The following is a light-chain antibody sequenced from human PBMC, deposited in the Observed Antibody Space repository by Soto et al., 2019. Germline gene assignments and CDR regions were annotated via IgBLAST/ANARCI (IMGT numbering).Light chain of an antibody. CDR2: GTS. CDR3: QHYDASPWT. V-gene: IGKV3-20*01. CDR1: QSLDSRY. Sequence: DSVLTQSPGTLSLAPGERATLSCRASQSLDSRYFSWYQQIPGQAPRLLMYGTSSRATGIPDRFSGSGSGTDFTLTISRLEPEDFAVYYCQHYDASPWTFGQGTKVDIK. J-gene: IGKJ1*01.